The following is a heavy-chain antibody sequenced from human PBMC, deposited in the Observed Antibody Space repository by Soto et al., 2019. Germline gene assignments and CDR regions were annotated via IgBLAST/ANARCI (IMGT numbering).Heavy chain of an antibody. D-gene: IGHD2-15*01. CDR3: ARDQGYCSGGSCYVAGY. V-gene: IGHV3-74*01. J-gene: IGHJ4*02. CDR2: INSDGSST. CDR1: GFTFSSYW. Sequence: RLSCAASGFTFSSYWMHWVRQAPGKGLVWVSRINSDGSSTSYADSVKGRFTISRDNAKNTLYLQMNSLRAEDTAVYYCARDQGYCSGGSCYVAGYWGQGTLVTVSS.